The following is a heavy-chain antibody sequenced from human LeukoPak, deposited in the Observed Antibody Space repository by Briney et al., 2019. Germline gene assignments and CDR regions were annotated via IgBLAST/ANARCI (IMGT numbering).Heavy chain of an antibody. J-gene: IGHJ4*02. CDR2: ISSSGSTV. CDR3: ARRGYYDSSGYSFGH. Sequence: GGSLRLSCAASGFTFSDYYMSWIRQAPGKGLEWVSYISSSGSTVYYADSVKGRFTISRDNAKNSLYLQMNSLRAEDTAVYYCARRGYYDSSGYSFGHWGQGTLVTVSS. D-gene: IGHD3-22*01. CDR1: GFTFSDYY. V-gene: IGHV3-11*01.